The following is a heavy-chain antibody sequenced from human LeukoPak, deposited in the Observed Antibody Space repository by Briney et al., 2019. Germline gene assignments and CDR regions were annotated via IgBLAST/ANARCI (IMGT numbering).Heavy chain of an antibody. V-gene: IGHV4-61*02. CDR1: GGSISSGNYY. D-gene: IGHD3-22*01. CDR3: ARGPYKYDGSGAFDI. CDR2: IYTSGST. Sequence: SETLSLTCTVSGGSISSGNYYWSWIRKPAGKGLEWIGRIYTSGSTNYNPSLKSRVTISVDTSKNQFSLKLTSVTAADTAVYYCARGPYKYDGSGAFDIWGQGTKVTVSS. J-gene: IGHJ3*02.